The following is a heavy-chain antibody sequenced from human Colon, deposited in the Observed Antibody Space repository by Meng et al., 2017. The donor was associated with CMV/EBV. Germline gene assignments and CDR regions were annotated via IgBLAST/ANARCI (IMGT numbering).Heavy chain of an antibody. D-gene: IGHD3-3*01. CDR3: ARTRRITIFGVVTPYGMDV. CDR1: GDSVSSNSAT. J-gene: IGHJ6*02. CDR2: TYYRSKWYN. V-gene: IGHV6-1*01. Sequence: QTRSLTGAISGDSVSSNSATWNWIRQSPSRGLEWLGRTYYRSKWYNDYAVSVKSRITINPDTSKNQFSLQLNSVTPEDTAVYYCARTRRITIFGVVTPYGMDVWGQGTTVTVSS.